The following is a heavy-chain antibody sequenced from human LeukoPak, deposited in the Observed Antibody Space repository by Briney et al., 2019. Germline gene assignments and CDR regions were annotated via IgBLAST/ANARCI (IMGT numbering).Heavy chain of an antibody. J-gene: IGHJ4*02. CDR2: FDPEDGET. Sequence: ASVKVSCKVSEYTLTELSMHWVRQAPGKGLEWMGGFDPEDGETIYAQKFQGRVTMTEDTSTDTAYMELSSLRSEDTAVYYCATIGCSSTSCYAILDYWGQGTLATVSS. D-gene: IGHD2-2*01. CDR1: EYTLTELS. CDR3: ATIGCSSTSCYAILDY. V-gene: IGHV1-24*01.